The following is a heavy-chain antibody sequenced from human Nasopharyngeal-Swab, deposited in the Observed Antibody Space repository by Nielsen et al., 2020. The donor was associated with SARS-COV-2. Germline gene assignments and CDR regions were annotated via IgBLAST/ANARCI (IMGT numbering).Heavy chain of an antibody. Sequence: GGSLRLSCASSGFTFSSYCMHWVRQAPGKGLEWVAVISYDGSNKYYADSVKGRFTISRDNSKNTLYLQMNSLRAEDTAVYYCAKDLRWYQLLFSAEYFQHWGQGTLVTVSS. CDR1: GFTFSSYC. CDR3: AKDLRWYQLLFSAEYFQH. V-gene: IGHV3-30*18. J-gene: IGHJ1*01. D-gene: IGHD2-2*01. CDR2: ISYDGSNK.